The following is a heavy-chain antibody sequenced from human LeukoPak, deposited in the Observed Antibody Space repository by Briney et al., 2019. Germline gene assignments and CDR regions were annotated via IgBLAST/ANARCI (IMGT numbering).Heavy chain of an antibody. Sequence: SETLSLTCTVSGGSISSSSYYWGWIRQPPGKGLEWIGSIYYSGSTYYNPSLKSRVTISVDTSKNQFSLKLSSVTAADTAVYYCARDDPQSSGWPYNWFDPWGQGTLVTVSS. CDR1: GGSISSSSYY. J-gene: IGHJ5*02. CDR3: ARDDPQSSGWPYNWFDP. V-gene: IGHV4-39*07. CDR2: IYYSGST. D-gene: IGHD6-19*01.